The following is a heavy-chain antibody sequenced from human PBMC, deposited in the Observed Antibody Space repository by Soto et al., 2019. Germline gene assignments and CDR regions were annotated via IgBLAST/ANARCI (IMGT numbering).Heavy chain of an antibody. D-gene: IGHD5-18*01. CDR3: ARKHTAMAMDRDGAFDI. CDR1: GGSVSSVKYF. V-gene: IGHV4-61*01. J-gene: IGHJ3*02. CDR2: IYNNGNT. Sequence: SETLSLTCNDSGGSVSSVKYFWSWIRQPPGKGLEWIAYIYNNGNTNYNPSLKSRATISVDTSKSQCSLKLTSVTAADSAVYYCARKHTAMAMDRDGAFDIWGQGTMVTVSS.